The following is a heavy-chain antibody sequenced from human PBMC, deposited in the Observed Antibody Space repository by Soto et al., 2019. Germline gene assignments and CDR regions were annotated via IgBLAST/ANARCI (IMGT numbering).Heavy chain of an antibody. CDR3: ARGVGNYYDSSIFDY. CDR1: GYTFTSYY. CDR2: INPSGGST. Sequence: ASVKVSCKASGYTFTSYYMHWVRQAPGQGLEWMGIINPSGGSTSYAQKFQGRVTMTRDTSTSTVYMELSSLRSEDTAVYYCARGVGNYYDSSIFDYWGQGTLVTVSS. V-gene: IGHV1-46*03. J-gene: IGHJ4*02. D-gene: IGHD3-22*01.